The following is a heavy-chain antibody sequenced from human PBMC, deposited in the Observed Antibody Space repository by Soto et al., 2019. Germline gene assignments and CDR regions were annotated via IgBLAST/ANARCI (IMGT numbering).Heavy chain of an antibody. CDR1: VYSFTSYW. CDR2: IYPGDSDT. J-gene: IGHJ3*02. Sequence: GESLKISCKGSVYSFTSYWIGWVRQMPGECLGWVGIIYPGDSDTXXIPSSQLXXTMSAYKSISTXYLQWXSLKASDTAMYYCARRGKSAFDIWGQGTMVTVS. CDR3: ARRGKSAFDI. V-gene: IGHV5-51*01.